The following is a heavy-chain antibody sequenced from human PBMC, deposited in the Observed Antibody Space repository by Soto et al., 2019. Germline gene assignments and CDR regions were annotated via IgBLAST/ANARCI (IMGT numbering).Heavy chain of an antibody. CDR2: VMPIFGTA. D-gene: IGHD4-17*01. Sequence: SVKVSCKASGGTFSSYAISWVRQAPGQGLEWMGGVMPIFGTANYAQKGQGRVTITAHESTSPADMELISRRSEDTAVYDCARDYRMTTVITIAFEIWGRGTMVTVTS. J-gene: IGHJ3*02. V-gene: IGHV1-69*13. CDR1: GGTFSSYA. CDR3: ARDYRMTTVITIAFEI.